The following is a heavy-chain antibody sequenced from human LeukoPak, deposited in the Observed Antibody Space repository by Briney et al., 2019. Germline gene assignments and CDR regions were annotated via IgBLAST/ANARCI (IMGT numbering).Heavy chain of an antibody. Sequence: SETLSLTCTVSGGSITSGGYYWSWIRQHPGKGLEWIAYIYYSGSTYYNPSLKSRVTISIDTSKNQFSLKLSSVTAADTAVYYCARLHSGGYVSYWGQGTLVTVSS. V-gene: IGHV4-31*03. J-gene: IGHJ4*02. CDR2: IYYSGST. CDR3: ARLHSGGYVSY. D-gene: IGHD5-12*01. CDR1: GGSITSGGYY.